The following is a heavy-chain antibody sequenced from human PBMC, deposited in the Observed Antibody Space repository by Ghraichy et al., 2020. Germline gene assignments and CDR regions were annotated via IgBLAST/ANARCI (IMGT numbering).Heavy chain of an antibody. Sequence: SQTLSLTCTVSGGSIGSGDYYWTWMRQHPGKGLEWIGYIYYSGASDYNPSLKSRISISIDSSRNQFSLRLSSVTAADTAVYYCARGQVTFGGLIVDDDFDIWGPGTLVTVSS. J-gene: IGHJ3*02. CDR1: GGSIGSGDYY. V-gene: IGHV4-31*03. CDR3: ARGQVTFGGLIVDDDFDI. D-gene: IGHD3-16*02. CDR2: IYYSGAS.